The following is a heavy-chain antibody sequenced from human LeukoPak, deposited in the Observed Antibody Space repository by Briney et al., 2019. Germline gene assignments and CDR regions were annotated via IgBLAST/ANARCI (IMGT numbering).Heavy chain of an antibody. CDR3: VKDRPCETCMPMDA. Sequence: GGSLRLSCAASGFRFTDYSMCWVRQAPGKGLEWVAGLGRSGEYKYYADSVKGRFTISRDNSKDTVSLQMNSLRAEDSAIYFCVKDRPCETCMPMDAWGQGTTVTVSS. CDR2: LGRSGEYK. J-gene: IGHJ6*02. CDR1: GFRFTDYS. D-gene: IGHD2-2*01. V-gene: IGHV3-23*01.